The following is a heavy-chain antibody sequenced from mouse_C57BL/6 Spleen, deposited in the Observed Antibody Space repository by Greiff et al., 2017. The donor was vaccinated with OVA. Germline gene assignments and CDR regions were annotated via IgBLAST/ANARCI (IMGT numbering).Heavy chain of an antibody. D-gene: IGHD2-5*01. J-gene: IGHJ3*01. CDR3: ARRSNYLFAY. Sequence: EVMLVESGGGLVKPGGSLKLSCAASGFTFSDYGMHWVRQAPEKGLEWVAYISSGSSTIYYADTVKGRFTISRDNAKNTLFLQMTSLRSEDTAMYYCARRSNYLFAYWGQGTLVTVSA. CDR2: ISSGSSTI. CDR1: GFTFSDYG. V-gene: IGHV5-17*01.